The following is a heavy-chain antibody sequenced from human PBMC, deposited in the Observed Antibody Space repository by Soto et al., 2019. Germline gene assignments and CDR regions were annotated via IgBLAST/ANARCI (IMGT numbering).Heavy chain of an antibody. J-gene: IGHJ4*02. D-gene: IGHD5-18*01. Sequence: ASVKVSCKASGYTFTNYGVSWVRQAPGQGLEWMGWIGGYKGNTNYAQKLQGRVTLTTDTSTSTAYMELRSLRSDDTAVYYCAPRTLDTGMPLVYWGQGSLGT. CDR3: APRTLDTGMPLVY. CDR2: IGGYKGNT. CDR1: GYTFTNYG. V-gene: IGHV1-18*01.